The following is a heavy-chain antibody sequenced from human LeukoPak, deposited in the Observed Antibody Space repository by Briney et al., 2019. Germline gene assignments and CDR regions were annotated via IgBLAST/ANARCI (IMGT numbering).Heavy chain of an antibody. J-gene: IGHJ4*02. Sequence: GGSLRLSCAASGFTFSNSAMSWFRQAPGKGLEWVSAISGSGGSTYYADSVKGRFTISRDNSKNTLYLQMNSLRAEDTALYYCAKSRAMIVVVTLDYWGQGTLVPVSS. V-gene: IGHV3-23*01. CDR1: GFTFSNSA. CDR3: AKSRAMIVVVTLDY. CDR2: ISGSGGST. D-gene: IGHD3-22*01.